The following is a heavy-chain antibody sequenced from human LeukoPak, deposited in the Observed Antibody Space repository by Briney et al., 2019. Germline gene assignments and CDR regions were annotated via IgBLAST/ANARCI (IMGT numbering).Heavy chain of an antibody. V-gene: IGHV3-74*01. J-gene: IGHJ4*01. CDR1: KFNFFSYG. CDR2: IFTDGSTT. CDR3: ARELPREVTLDY. D-gene: IGHD2-21*02. Sequence: PAGGSLRLSCVASKFNFFSYGMQWVRQAPGEGLVWVSRIFTDGSTTSYADSVKGRFTISRDNARNTLYLQMNSLRVEDTAVYYCARELPREVTLDYWGQGTLVTVSP.